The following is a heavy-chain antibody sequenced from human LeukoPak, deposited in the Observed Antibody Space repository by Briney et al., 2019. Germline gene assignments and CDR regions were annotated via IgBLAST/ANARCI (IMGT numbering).Heavy chain of an antibody. CDR3: ARGVKGLRGASDI. CDR1: GGSISSGVYY. CDR2: IYYSGST. J-gene: IGHJ3*02. D-gene: IGHD3-10*01. V-gene: IGHV4-31*03. Sequence: SETLSLTCTVSGGSISSGVYYWSWIRQHPGKGLEWIGYIYYSGSTYSNPSLKSRLTMSVDISKNQFSLKLSSVTAADTAVYCCARGVKGLRGASDIWGQGTMATVSS.